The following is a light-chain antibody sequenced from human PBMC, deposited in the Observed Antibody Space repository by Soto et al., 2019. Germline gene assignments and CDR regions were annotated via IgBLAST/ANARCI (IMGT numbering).Light chain of an antibody. CDR2: GAS. CDR3: QQYGSSPRT. Sequence: EIVLTQSPGTLSLSPGERATLSCRASQSVGSSYLAWYQQKPDQAPRLLIYGASSRAAVIPDRLSGRGSGTDFTLTISRLEPEDVAVYYCQQYGSSPRTFGQGTKLEIK. V-gene: IGKV3-20*01. CDR1: QSVGSSY. J-gene: IGKJ2*01.